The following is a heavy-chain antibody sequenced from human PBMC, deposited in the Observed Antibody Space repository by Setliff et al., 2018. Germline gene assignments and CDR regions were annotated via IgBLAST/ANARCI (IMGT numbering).Heavy chain of an antibody. CDR3: RQAVVGRDVFDV. J-gene: IGHJ3*01. V-gene: IGHV4-34*01. D-gene: IGHD1-1*01. CDR2: INQSGGG. CDR1: GESFDTYY. Sequence: SETLSLTCNVFGESFDTYYWSWIRQPPGKGLERFGEINQSGGGDYNPSFKGRVTISVDTSKKQFSLTLRYVTAADTALYYCRQAVVGRDVFDVWGQGTVVTVSS.